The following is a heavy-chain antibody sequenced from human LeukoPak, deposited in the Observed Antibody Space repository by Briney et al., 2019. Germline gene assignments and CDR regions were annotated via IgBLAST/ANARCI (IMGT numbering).Heavy chain of an antibody. D-gene: IGHD6-25*01. J-gene: IGHJ6*03. CDR3: GLSGNYYYYYMDV. V-gene: IGHV1-69*13. Sequence: AASVKVSCKASGGTFSSYAISWVRQAPGQGLEWMGGIIPIFGTANYAQKFQGRDTITADESTSTAYMELSSLRSDDTAIYYCGLSGNYYYYYMDVWGKGTTVTISS. CDR2: IIPIFGTA. CDR1: GGTFSSYA.